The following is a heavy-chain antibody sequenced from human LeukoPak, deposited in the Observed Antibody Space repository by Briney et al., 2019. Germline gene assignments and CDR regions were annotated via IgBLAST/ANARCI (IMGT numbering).Heavy chain of an antibody. D-gene: IGHD3-10*01. CDR1: GYTFTSYY. J-gene: IGHJ4*02. Sequence: ASVKVSCKASGYTFTSYYMHWVRQAPGQGLEWMGIINPSGGSTSYAQKFQGRVTMTRDMSTSTVYMELSSLRSEYTAVYYCARAPSGWFGEFRFFDYWGQGTLVTVSS. CDR3: ARAPSGWFGEFRFFDY. CDR2: INPSGGST. V-gene: IGHV1-46*01.